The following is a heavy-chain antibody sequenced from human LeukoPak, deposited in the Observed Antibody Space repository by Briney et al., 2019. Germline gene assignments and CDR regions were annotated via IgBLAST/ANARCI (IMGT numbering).Heavy chain of an antibody. V-gene: IGHV4-4*07. CDR1: GGSITNHF. CDR3: ARLSTVTTSFDY. CDR2: IYTSGTT. Sequence: SETLSLTCTVSGGSITNHFWSWIRQPAGKGLEWIGRIYTSGTTHYNPSLKSRVTVSVDTSKNQFSLKLSSVTAADTAVYYCARLSTVTTSFDYWGQGTLVTVSS. D-gene: IGHD4-17*01. J-gene: IGHJ4*02.